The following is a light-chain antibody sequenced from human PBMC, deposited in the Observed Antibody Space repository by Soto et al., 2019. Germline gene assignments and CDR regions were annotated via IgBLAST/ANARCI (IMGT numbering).Light chain of an antibody. J-gene: IGKJ4*01. Sequence: IVLTQSPATLSLSPGERATLSCTASQHVTTTYIAWYQQKFGQAPRLLIDGASTRATGTPDRFTGGGFGTDFTLTISRVEPEDFEVYYCQQYDSSFTFGGGTKVEMK. V-gene: IGKV3-20*01. CDR1: QHVTTTY. CDR3: QQYDSSFT. CDR2: GAS.